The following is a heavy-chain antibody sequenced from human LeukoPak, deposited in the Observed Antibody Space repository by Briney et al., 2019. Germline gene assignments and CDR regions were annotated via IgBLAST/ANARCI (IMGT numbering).Heavy chain of an antibody. Sequence: GGSLRLSCAASGFTFSSYAMSWVRQAPGRGLEWVSGISGSGGSTSYADSVKGRFTISRDISKNTLYLQMNSLRAEDTAVYFCAKTYGDYIQRPLAYGGQGTLVTVSS. J-gene: IGHJ4*02. CDR3: AKTYGDYIQRPLAY. CDR1: GFTFSSYA. V-gene: IGHV3-23*01. CDR2: ISGSGGST. D-gene: IGHD4-17*01.